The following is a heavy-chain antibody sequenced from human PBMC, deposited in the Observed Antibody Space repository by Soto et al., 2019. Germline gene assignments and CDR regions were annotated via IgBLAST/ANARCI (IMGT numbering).Heavy chain of an antibody. CDR1: GFIFSSYG. D-gene: IGHD3-3*01. J-gene: IGHJ6*02. V-gene: IGHV3-30*18. CDR3: EKKDTITARDHYYYYGMDV. Sequence: GGSLRLSCAASGFIFSSYGMHWVRQAPGKGLEWVAVISYDGSNKYYADSVKGRFTISRGNSKNTLYLQMNSLRAEDTAVYYCEKKDTITARDHYYYYGMDVWGQGTTVTVSS. CDR2: ISYDGSNK.